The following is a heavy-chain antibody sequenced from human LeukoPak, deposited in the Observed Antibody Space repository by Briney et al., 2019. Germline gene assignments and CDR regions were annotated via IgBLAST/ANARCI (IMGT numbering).Heavy chain of an antibody. V-gene: IGHV1-18*01. CDR2: ISAYNGNT. Sequence: ASVKVSCKASGYTFTSYGISWVRQAPGQGLEWMGWISAYNGNTNYAQKLQGRVTMTTDTSTSTAYMELRSLRSDDTAVYYCARDWGCSSTRCYTGAFDIWGQGTMVTVSS. J-gene: IGHJ3*02. CDR3: ARDWGCSSTRCYTGAFDI. D-gene: IGHD2-2*02. CDR1: GYTFTSYG.